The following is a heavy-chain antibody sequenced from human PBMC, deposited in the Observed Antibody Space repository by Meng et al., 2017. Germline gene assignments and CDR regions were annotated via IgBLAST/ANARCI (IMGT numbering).Heavy chain of an antibody. Sequence: VKQGESGGGLVKPWRPRILSCAASGFTFSSYSMNWVRQAPGKGLEWVSSISSSSSYIYYADSVKGRFTISRDNAKNSLYLQMNSLRAEDTAVYYCARDGSSSWLYYFDYWGQGTLVTVSS. V-gene: IGHV3-21*01. CDR2: ISSSSSYI. J-gene: IGHJ4*02. CDR3: ARDGSSSWLYYFDY. D-gene: IGHD6-13*01. CDR1: GFTFSSYS.